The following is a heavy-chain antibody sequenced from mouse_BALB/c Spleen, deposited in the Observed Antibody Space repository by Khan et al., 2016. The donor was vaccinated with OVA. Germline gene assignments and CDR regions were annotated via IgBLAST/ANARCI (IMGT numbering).Heavy chain of an antibody. Sequence: EVELVESGGDLVKPGGSLKLSCSASGFTFSTYAMSWVRQTPEKRLEWVATISSGGDYIYYPDSVKGRFPISRDNAKNTLYLQMSSLRSEDTAMYYCARHNYGPFAYWGQGTLVTVSA. CDR1: GFTFSTYA. V-gene: IGHV5-9-3*01. J-gene: IGHJ3*01. D-gene: IGHD1-1*01. CDR3: ARHNYGPFAY. CDR2: ISSGGDYI.